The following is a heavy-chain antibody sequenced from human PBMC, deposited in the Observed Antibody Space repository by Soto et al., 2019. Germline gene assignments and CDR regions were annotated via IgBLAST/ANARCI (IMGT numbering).Heavy chain of an antibody. CDR2: ISAHTGNT. Sequence: GASVKVSCKTSGYTFTNYGISWVRQAPGQGLEWMGWISAHTGNTNYGQKFQGRVTMTTDTSTSTAYMELRSLRSDDTAVYYCARVLGYNSSWWRHTAFDIWGQGTMVTVSS. CDR3: ARVLGYNSSWWRHTAFDI. CDR1: GYTFTNYG. V-gene: IGHV1-18*01. J-gene: IGHJ3*02. D-gene: IGHD6-13*01.